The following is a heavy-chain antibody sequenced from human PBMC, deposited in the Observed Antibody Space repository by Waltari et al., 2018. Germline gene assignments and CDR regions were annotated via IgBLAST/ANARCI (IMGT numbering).Heavy chain of an antibody. CDR1: GGTFSSYA. J-gene: IGHJ6*02. CDR2: IIPIFGTA. D-gene: IGHD6-13*01. CDR3: ARDRSIAAAGTRYYYYGMDV. Sequence: QVQLVQSGAEVRKPGSSAKLSCKASGGTFSSYAISWVRQAPGQGLEWMGRIIPIFGTANCAQNFQGRVTITADKSTSTAYMELSSLRSVDTAEYYCARDRSIAAAGTRYYYYGMDVWGQGTMVTVSS. V-gene: IGHV1-69*08.